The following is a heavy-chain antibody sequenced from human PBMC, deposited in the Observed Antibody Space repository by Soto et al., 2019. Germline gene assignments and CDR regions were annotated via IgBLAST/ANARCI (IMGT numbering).Heavy chain of an antibody. D-gene: IGHD6-6*01. CDR3: ERAPKVSGSSQTRPDF. CDR1: SGSFSGYY. J-gene: IGHJ4*02. V-gene: IGHV4-34*01. Sequence: SETLSLTCSIYSGSFSGYYWSWIRQPPGKGLEWIGEISQSGNTNYSPSLKSRVSISIDTSKKQFSLNLASVSAADTAVYYCERAPKVSGSSQTRPDFWGQGTLVT. CDR2: ISQSGNT.